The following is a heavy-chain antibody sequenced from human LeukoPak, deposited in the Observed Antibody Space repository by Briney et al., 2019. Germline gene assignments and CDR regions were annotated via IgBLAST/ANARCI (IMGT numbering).Heavy chain of an antibody. D-gene: IGHD3-9*01. Sequence: GGSLRLSCAASGFTFSSYEMNWVRQAPGKGLEWVAVISYDGSNKYYADSVKGRFTISRDNSKNTLYLQMNSLRAEDTAVYYCAKTPYYDILTGYYKGDYYYGMDVWGQGTTVTVSS. J-gene: IGHJ6*02. CDR2: ISYDGSNK. V-gene: IGHV3-30*18. CDR1: GFTFSSYE. CDR3: AKTPYYDILTGYYKGDYYYGMDV.